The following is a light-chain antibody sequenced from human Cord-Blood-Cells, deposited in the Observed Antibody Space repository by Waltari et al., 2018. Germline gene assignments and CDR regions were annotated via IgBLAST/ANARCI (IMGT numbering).Light chain of an antibody. CDR3: QQYYSTPPT. CDR2: WAS. CDR1: QSVLYSSNNKNY. Sequence: IVITQSPTSLAVSLGERATIKSKSTQSVLYSSNNKNYLAWYQQKPGQPPKLLIYWASTRESGVPDRFSGSGSGTDFTLTISSLQAEDVAVYYCQQYYSTPPTFGQGTKVEIK. V-gene: IGKV4-1*01. J-gene: IGKJ1*01.